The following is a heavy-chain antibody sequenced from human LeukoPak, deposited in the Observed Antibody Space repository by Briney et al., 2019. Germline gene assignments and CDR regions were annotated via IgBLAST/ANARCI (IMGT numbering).Heavy chain of an antibody. V-gene: IGHV3-15*01. CDR3: TTVRPGTSGYSY. J-gene: IGHJ4*02. Sequence: GGSLRLSCAATGFTFSSAWMTWVRQAPGKGLEWVGRVRSKADGGTTDYAAPAKGRFTISRDDSENTVFLQMNSLKTEDTAVYYCTTVRPGTSGYSYWGQGTLVTVSS. D-gene: IGHD3-22*01. CDR1: GFTFSSAW. CDR2: VRSKADGGTT.